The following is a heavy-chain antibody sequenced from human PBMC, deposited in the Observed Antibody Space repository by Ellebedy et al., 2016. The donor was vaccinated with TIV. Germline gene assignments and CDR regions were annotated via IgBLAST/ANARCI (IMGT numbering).Heavy chain of an antibody. V-gene: IGHV1-2*02. CDR1: GYTFSGYY. J-gene: IGHJ4*02. CDR2: INPNSGGR. Sequence: AASVKVSCKASGYTFSGYYMHWVREAPGQGLEGMGWINPNSGGRMYAQKFQGRVTMTRDTSISTAYMELSWLRSDDTAVYYCARDGACGGDCYGDNYWGQGTLVTVSS. D-gene: IGHD2-21*02. CDR3: ARDGACGGDCYGDNY.